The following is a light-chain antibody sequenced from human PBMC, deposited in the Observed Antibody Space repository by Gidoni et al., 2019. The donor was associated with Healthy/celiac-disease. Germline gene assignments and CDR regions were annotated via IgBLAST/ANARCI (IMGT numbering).Light chain of an antibody. V-gene: IGKV1-39*01. Sequence: DLQMTQSPSSLSESVGDRVTITCRASQSISSYLNWYQQKPGKAPKLLIYAASSLQSGVPSRFSGSGSGTDFTITISSLQPEDFATYYCQQSYSTPYTFGQGTKLEIK. J-gene: IGKJ2*01. CDR3: QQSYSTPYT. CDR2: AAS. CDR1: QSISSY.